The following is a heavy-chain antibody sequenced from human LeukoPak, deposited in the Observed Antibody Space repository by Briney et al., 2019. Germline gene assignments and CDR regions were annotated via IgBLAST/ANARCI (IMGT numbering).Heavy chain of an antibody. CDR2: IYYSGST. D-gene: IGHD3-3*01. CDR3: ARAGSMFGVVVFDY. J-gene: IGHJ4*02. Sequence: SETLSLTCTVSGGSISSYYWSWIRQPPGKGLEWIGYIYYSGSTDYNPSLKSRVTISVDTSKNQFSLKLSSVTAAGTAVYYCARAGSMFGVVVFDYWGQGTLVTVSS. V-gene: IGHV4-59*01. CDR1: GGSISSYY.